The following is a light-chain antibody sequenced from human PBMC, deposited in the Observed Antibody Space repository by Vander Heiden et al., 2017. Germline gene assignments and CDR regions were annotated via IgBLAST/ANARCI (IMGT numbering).Light chain of an antibody. Sequence: DIVMTQSPDSLAVSLGERATLNCRSSQSVFYSSNSKNYLAWYQQKPGQPPKLLISWASTRESGVPDRFSGSGSGADFTLTISSLQAEDVAVYYCQQYYSTPRTFGQGTKVEVK. J-gene: IGKJ1*01. CDR2: WAS. V-gene: IGKV4-1*01. CDR3: QQYYSTPRT. CDR1: QSVFYSSNSKNY.